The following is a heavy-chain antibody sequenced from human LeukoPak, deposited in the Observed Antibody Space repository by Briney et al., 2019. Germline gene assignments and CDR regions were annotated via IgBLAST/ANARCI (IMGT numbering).Heavy chain of an antibody. CDR3: ARSSSGSYRSNYFDY. CDR2: ISSSGSTI. Sequence: GGSLRLSCAASGFTFSDYYMSWIRQAPGKGLEWVSYISSSGSTIYHADSVKGRFTISRDNAKNSLYLQMNSLRAEDTAVYYCARSSSGSYRSNYFDYWGQGTLVTVSS. V-gene: IGHV3-11*01. D-gene: IGHD1-26*01. J-gene: IGHJ4*02. CDR1: GFTFSDYY.